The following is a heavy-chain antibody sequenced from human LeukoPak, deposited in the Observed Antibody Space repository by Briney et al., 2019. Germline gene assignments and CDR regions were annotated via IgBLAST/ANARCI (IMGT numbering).Heavy chain of an antibody. CDR3: ARASSWYRGAMRFDP. Sequence: GGSLRLSCASSGFTFSSYAMRWVRQAPGKGLEWVAVISYDGSNKYYADSVKGRFTISRDNSKNTLYLQMNRLRAEDTAVYYCARASSWYRGAMRFDPWGQGTLVTVSS. J-gene: IGHJ5*02. V-gene: IGHV3-30*04. CDR1: GFTFSSYA. CDR2: ISYDGSNK. D-gene: IGHD6-13*01.